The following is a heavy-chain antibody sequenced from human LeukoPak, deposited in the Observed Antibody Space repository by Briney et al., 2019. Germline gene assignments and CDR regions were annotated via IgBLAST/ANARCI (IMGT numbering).Heavy chain of an antibody. D-gene: IGHD6-13*01. J-gene: IGHJ4*02. CDR2: IYYNGAT. CDR1: GGSISTYY. CDR3: ARGVYIAAAQYGF. Sequence: SETLSFTCTVSGGSISTYYWNWIRQPPGKGLEWIGYIYYNGATNYNPSLKSRVTISVDTSKNQFSLKLSSVTAADTAVYYCARGVYIAAAQYGFWGQGTLVTVSS. V-gene: IGHV4-59*01.